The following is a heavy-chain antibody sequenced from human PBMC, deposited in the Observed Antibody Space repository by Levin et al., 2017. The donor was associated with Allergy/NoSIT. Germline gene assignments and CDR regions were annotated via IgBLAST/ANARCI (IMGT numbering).Heavy chain of an antibody. Sequence: PGESLKISCAASGFTFSSYSMNWVRQAPGKGLEWVSYISSSSSTIYYADSVKGRFTISRDNAKNSLYLQMNSLRAEDTAVYYCARDLHGYCSSTSCYGPHDYWGQGTLVTVSS. CDR1: GFTFSSYS. CDR2: ISSSSSTI. J-gene: IGHJ4*02. CDR3: ARDLHGYCSSTSCYGPHDY. D-gene: IGHD2-2*01. V-gene: IGHV3-48*01.